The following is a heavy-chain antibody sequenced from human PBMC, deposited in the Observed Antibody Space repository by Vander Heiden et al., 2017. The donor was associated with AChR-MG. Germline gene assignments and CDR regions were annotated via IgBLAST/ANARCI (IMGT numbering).Heavy chain of an antibody. V-gene: IGHV1-2*06. J-gene: IGHJ4*02. CDR1: GYTFTGYY. CDR2: INPNSGGT. CDR3: ASHQYYDILTGYYTPFDY. D-gene: IGHD3-9*01. Sequence: QVQLVQSGAEVKKPGASVKVSCKASGYTFTGYYMPWVRQAPGQGLEWMGRINPNSGGTNYAQKFQGRVTMTRDTSISTAYMELSRLRSDDTAVYYCASHQYYDILTGYYTPFDYWGQGTLVTVSS.